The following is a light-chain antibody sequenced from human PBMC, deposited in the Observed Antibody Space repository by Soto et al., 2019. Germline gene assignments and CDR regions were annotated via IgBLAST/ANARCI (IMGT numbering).Light chain of an antibody. CDR1: QSVLYSSNNKNY. V-gene: IGKV4-1*01. Sequence: DIGMTQSPDSLAVSLGERATINCKSSQSVLYSSNNKNYLAWYQQKPGQPPKLLIYWASTRESGVPDRFSGSGSGTDFTLTISSLQSEDFVVYYCQQYNSWPPITFGQGTRLEIK. CDR3: QQYNSWPPIT. J-gene: IGKJ5*01. CDR2: WAS.